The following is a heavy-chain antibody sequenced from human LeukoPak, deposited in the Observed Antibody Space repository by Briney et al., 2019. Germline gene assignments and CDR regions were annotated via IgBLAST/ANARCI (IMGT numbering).Heavy chain of an antibody. CDR3: AKVAKYYYGSETYYFFEH. D-gene: IGHD3-10*01. V-gene: IGHV3-7*01. J-gene: IGHJ4*02. CDR2: IKQDGTEK. CDR1: GFTFTTYW. Sequence: GGSLRLSCAASGFTFTTYWMSWVRRAPGKGLEWVANIKQDGTEKYYVDSVKGRFTISKDNAKNSLYLQMNSLRVKDTAVYYCAKVAKYYYGSETYYFFEHWGQGTPVTASS.